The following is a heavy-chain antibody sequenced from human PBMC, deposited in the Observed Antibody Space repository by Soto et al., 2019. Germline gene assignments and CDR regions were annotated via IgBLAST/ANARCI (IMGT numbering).Heavy chain of an antibody. D-gene: IGHD5-18*01. V-gene: IGHV1-69*12. CDR2: IIPIFGTA. CDR3: ASGPVDTAMVTSFDY. J-gene: IGHJ4*02. Sequence: QVQLVQSGAEVKKPGSSVKVSCKASGGTFSSYAISWVRQAPGQGLEWMGGIIPIFGTANYAQKFQGRVTITADESTTTAYMELGSLRSEDTAVYYCASGPVDTAMVTSFDYWGQGTLVTVSS. CDR1: GGTFSSYA.